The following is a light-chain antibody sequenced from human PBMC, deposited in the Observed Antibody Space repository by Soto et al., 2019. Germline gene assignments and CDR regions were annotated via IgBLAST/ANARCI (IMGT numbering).Light chain of an antibody. J-gene: IGKJ1*01. CDR2: KAS. Sequence: DIQMTQSPSTLSASVGDRVTITCRASQSISSWLAWYQQKPGKAPKLLIYKASSLESGVPSRFSGSGSGTEFTLTLSSLQPDDFATYYCQQYNSYSWTFGQGTKVELK. V-gene: IGKV1-5*03. CDR3: QQYNSYSWT. CDR1: QSISSW.